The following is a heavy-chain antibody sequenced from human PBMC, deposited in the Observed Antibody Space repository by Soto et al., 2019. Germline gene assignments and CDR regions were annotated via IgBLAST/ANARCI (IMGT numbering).Heavy chain of an antibody. D-gene: IGHD4-17*01. V-gene: IGHV1-69*13. CDR3: ARVASTTVTTGIDY. CDR2: IIPIFGTA. Sequence: SVKVSCKASGGTFSSYAISWVRQAPGQGLEWMGGIIPIFGTANYAQKFQGRVTITADESTNTAYMELSSLRSEDTAVYYCARVASTTVTTGIDYWGQGTLVTVSS. CDR1: GGTFSSYA. J-gene: IGHJ4*02.